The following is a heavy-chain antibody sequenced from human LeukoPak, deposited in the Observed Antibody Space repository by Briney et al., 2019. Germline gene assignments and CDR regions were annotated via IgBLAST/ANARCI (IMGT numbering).Heavy chain of an antibody. V-gene: IGHV3-21*01. CDR3: ARVRDLYRGY. Sequence: GGSLRLSCAASGFTFSSYTMNWVRQAPGKGLEWVSSISGSSTYTFYADSVMGRFTISRDNAKNSLYLHMSSLRAEDTAVYYCARVRDLYRGYWGQGILVTVSS. D-gene: IGHD5-12*01. CDR1: GFTFSSYT. J-gene: IGHJ4*02. CDR2: ISGSSTYT.